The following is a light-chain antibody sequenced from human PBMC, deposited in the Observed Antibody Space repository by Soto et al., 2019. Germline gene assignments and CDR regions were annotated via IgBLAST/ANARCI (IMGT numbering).Light chain of an antibody. CDR2: EVT. J-gene: IGLJ3*02. CDR1: NSDVGAYNY. CDR3: SSYTGSSTWV. Sequence: QSVLTQPASVSGSPGPSITISCTGTNSDVGAYNYVSWYQQYPGKAPKVMIYEVTSRPSGVSNRFSGSKSGNTASLTISGLQAEDEADYYCSSYTGSSTWVFGGGTKLTVL. V-gene: IGLV2-14*01.